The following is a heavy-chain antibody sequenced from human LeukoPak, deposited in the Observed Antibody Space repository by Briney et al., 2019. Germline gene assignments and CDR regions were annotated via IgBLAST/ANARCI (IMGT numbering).Heavy chain of an antibody. J-gene: IGHJ4*02. CDR2: IYYSGST. Sequence: SETLSLTCTVSGGSISSYYWSWIRQPPGKGLEWIGYIYYSGSTNYNPSLKSRVTISVDTSKDQFSLKLSSVTAADTAVYYCARCLVGATYYFDYWGQGTLVTVSS. V-gene: IGHV4-59*01. D-gene: IGHD1-26*01. CDR3: ARCLVGATYYFDY. CDR1: GGSISSYY.